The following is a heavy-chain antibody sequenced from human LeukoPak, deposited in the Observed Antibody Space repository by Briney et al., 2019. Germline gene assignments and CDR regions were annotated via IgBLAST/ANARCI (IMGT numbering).Heavy chain of an antibody. D-gene: IGHD4-17*01. CDR3: AKSWGYGDNLDY. CDR1: GFTFSSDW. CDR2: IKNDGSIT. Sequence: GGSLRLSCAASGFTFSSDWMHWVRQAPGKGLVWLSRIKNDGSITTYADSVKGRFTISRDNAKNTLYLQMNSLRAEDTGVYYCAKSWGYGDNLDYWGQGALVTVSS. V-gene: IGHV3-74*03. J-gene: IGHJ4*02.